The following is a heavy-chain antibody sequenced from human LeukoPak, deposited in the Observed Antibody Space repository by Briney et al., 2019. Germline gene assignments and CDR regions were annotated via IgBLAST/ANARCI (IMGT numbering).Heavy chain of an antibody. CDR3: AKLRYSSSSGQVDY. CDR2: ISGSGGST. D-gene: IGHD6-6*01. Sequence: GGSLRLSCAASGFTFGSYAMSWVRQAPGKGLEWVSAISGSGGSTYYADSVKGRFTISRDNSKNTLYLQMNSLRAEDTAVYYCAKLRYSSSSGQVDYWGQGTLVTVSS. V-gene: IGHV3-23*01. CDR1: GFTFGSYA. J-gene: IGHJ4*02.